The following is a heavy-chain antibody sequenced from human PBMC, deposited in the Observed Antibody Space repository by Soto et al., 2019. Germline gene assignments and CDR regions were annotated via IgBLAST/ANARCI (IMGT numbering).Heavy chain of an antibody. CDR3: ARDAQHLANYGMDV. Sequence: QVQLVESGGNVVQPGRSLRLSCAASGFSFSSHGMHWVRQAPGEGLEWVAHLWAGGNIRYYAYSVKGRFTISSDHSKNTLYLQMDSLGAEDTAVYYCARDAQHLANYGMDVWGQGTTVTVSS. D-gene: IGHD3-3*02. CDR2: LWAGGNIR. CDR1: GFSFSSHG. J-gene: IGHJ6*02. V-gene: IGHV3-33*01.